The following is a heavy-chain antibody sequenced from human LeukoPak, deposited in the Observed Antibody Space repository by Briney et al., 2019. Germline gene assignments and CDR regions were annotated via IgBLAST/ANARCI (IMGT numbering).Heavy chain of an antibody. J-gene: IGHJ4*02. CDR2: IIPILGIA. Sequence: SVKVSCKASGGTFSSYAISWVRQAPGQGLEWMGRIIPILGIANYAQKFQGRVTITADKSTSTAYMELSGLRSEDTAVYYCARPGYSPYSSGWPLGYWGQGTLVTVSS. CDR3: ARPGYSPYSSGWPLGY. D-gene: IGHD6-19*01. V-gene: IGHV1-69*04. CDR1: GGTFSSYA.